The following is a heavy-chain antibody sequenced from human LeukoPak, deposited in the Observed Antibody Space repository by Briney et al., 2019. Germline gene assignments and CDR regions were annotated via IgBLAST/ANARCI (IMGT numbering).Heavy chain of an antibody. V-gene: IGHV3-30*01. CDR1: GFTFSSYA. CDR2: ISYDGSNK. J-gene: IGHJ4*02. Sequence: PAGGSLRLSCAASGFTFSSYAMHWVRQAQGKGLEWVAVISYDGSNKYYADSVKGRFTISSDNSKNTLYLQMNSLRAEDTAVYYCARDGGMTTVSSPGYWGQGTLVTVSS. D-gene: IGHD4-11*01. CDR3: ARDGGMTTVSSPGY.